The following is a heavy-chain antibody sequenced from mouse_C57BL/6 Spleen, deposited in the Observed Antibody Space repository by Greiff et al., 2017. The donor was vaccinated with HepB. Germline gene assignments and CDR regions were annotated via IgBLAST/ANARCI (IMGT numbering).Heavy chain of an antibody. J-gene: IGHJ1*03. CDR2: IYPGSGST. CDR3: ARGGLYDYGWYFDV. Sequence: QVHVKQPGAELVKPGASVKMSCKASGYTFTSYWITWVKQRPGQGLEWIGDIYPGSGSTNYNEKFKSKATLTVDTSSSTAYMQLSSLTSEDSAVYYCARGGLYDYGWYFDVWGTGTTVTVSS. D-gene: IGHD2-4*01. CDR1: GYTFTSYW. V-gene: IGHV1-55*01.